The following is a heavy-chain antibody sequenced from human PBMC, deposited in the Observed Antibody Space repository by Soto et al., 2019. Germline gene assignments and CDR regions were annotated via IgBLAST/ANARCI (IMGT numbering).Heavy chain of an antibody. CDR3: ARGRYGEY. CDR1: GYTFTSYG. D-gene: IGHD3-10*01. Sequence: QVHLVQSGAEVKKPGASVKVSCKASGYTFTSYGITWVRQAPGQGLEWMGWISDRNGNTDYAQKLQGRVIVTRDTSTRTAYMELRSLRSDDTAVYYCARGRYGEYWGQGALVTVSS. J-gene: IGHJ4*02. V-gene: IGHV1-18*01. CDR2: ISDRNGNT.